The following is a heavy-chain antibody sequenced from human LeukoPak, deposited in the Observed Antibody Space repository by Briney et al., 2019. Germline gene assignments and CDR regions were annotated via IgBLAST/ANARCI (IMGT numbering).Heavy chain of an antibody. J-gene: IGHJ6*03. CDR1: GYTLTELS. V-gene: IGHV1-8*01. Sequence: ASVKVSCKVSGYTLTELSMHWVRQAPGKGLEWMGWMNPNSGNTGYAQKFQGRVTVTRNTSISTAYMELSSLRSEDTAVYYCARSVQGSWYRRQQPRAYYMDVWGKGTTVTISS. D-gene: IGHD6-13*01. CDR3: ARSVQGSWYRRQQPRAYYMDV. CDR2: MNPNSGNT.